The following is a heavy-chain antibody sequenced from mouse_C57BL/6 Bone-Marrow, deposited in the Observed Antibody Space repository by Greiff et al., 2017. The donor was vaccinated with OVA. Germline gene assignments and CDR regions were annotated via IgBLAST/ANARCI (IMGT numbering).Heavy chain of an antibody. CDR2: ISDGGSYT. V-gene: IGHV5-4*01. D-gene: IGHD3-2*02. CDR1: GFTFSSYA. CDR3: AREGQLRLRDY. Sequence: EVQVVESGGGLVKPGGSLKLSCAASGFTFSSYAMSWVRQTREKRLEWVATISDGGSYTYYPDNVKGRFTISRDNAKNNLYLQMSHLKSEDTAMYYCAREGQLRLRDYWGQGTTLTVSS. J-gene: IGHJ2*01.